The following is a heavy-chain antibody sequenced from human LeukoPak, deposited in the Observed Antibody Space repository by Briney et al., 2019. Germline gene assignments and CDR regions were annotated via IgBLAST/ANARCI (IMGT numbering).Heavy chain of an antibody. D-gene: IGHD6-19*01. J-gene: IGHJ3*02. CDR2: ISSSSSTI. CDR1: GFTFSSYS. V-gene: IGHV3-48*04. CDR3: ATDPYSSGLRDAFDI. Sequence: GGSLRLSCAASGFTFSSYSMNWVRQAPGKGLEWVSYISSSSSTIYYADSVKGRFTISRDNAKNSLYLQMNNLRAEDTAVYYCATDPYSSGLRDAFDIWGQGTMVTVSS.